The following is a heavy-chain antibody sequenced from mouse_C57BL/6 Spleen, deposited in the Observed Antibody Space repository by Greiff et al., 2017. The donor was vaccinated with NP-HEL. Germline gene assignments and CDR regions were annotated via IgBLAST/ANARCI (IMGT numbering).Heavy chain of an antibody. J-gene: IGHJ3*01. CDR3: TTGTSGAY. D-gene: IGHD3-1*01. CDR2: IDPENGDT. V-gene: IGHV14-4*01. Sequence: VQLQQSGAELVRPGASVKLSCTASGFNIKDAYMHWVKQRPEQGLEWIGWIDPENGDTEYASKFQGKATITADTSSNTAYLQLSILTSEDTAVYYCTTGTSGAYWGQGTLVTVSA. CDR1: GFNIKDAY.